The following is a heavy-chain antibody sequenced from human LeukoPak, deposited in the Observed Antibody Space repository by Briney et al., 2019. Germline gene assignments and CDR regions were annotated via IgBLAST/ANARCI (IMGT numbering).Heavy chain of an antibody. CDR1: GFTFSSYA. D-gene: IGHD5-18*01. Sequence: PGGSLRLSCAASGFTFSSYAMHWVRQAPGKGLEWVAVISYDGSNKYYADSVKGRFTISRDNSKNTLYLQMNSLRAEDTAVYYCARDSWDTAPRWSLYNWFDPWGQGTLVTVSS. J-gene: IGHJ5*02. V-gene: IGHV3-30*04. CDR2: ISYDGSNK. CDR3: ARDSWDTAPRWSLYNWFDP.